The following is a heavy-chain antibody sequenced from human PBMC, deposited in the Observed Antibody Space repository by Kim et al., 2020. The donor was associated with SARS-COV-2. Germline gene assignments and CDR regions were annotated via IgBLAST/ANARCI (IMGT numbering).Heavy chain of an antibody. CDR1: GFTFSNYP. Sequence: GGSLRLSCTASGFTFSNYPMTWVRQAPGKGLEWVAGITGDGHSTYHGDSATGRFTISRDNSKNTLYLQMSSLRPDDTAVYYCAKGGPCTSVGSCFLFFFGDWGLGTRVIVSS. V-gene: IGHV3-23*01. CDR3: AKGGPCTSVGSCFLFFFGD. CDR2: ITGDGHST. J-gene: IGHJ4*02. D-gene: IGHD2-15*01.